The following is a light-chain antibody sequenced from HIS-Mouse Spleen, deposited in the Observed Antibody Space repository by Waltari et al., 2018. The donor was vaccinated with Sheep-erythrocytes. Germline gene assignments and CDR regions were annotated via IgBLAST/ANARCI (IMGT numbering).Light chain of an antibody. Sequence: QSVLTQPPSVSAAPGQQVTISCSGSSSNIANNSVSWYQQLPGTAPKLLIYDNNKRPSGIPDRFSGSKSGTSATLGITGLQTGDEADYYCGTWDSSLSAGVFGGGTKLTVL. CDR2: DNN. J-gene: IGLJ3*02. V-gene: IGLV1-51*01. CDR1: SSNIANNS. CDR3: GTWDSSLSAGV.